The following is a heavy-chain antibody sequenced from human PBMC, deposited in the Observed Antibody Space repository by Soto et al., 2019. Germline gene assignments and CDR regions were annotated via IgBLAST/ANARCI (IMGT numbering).Heavy chain of an antibody. J-gene: IGHJ4*02. CDR3: AKSGSGWDLVDY. D-gene: IGHD6-19*01. CDR1: GYTFTSYA. Sequence: QVQLVQSGAEVKKPGASVKVSCKASGYTFTSYAMHWVRQAPGQRLEWMGWINAGNGNTKDSQKFQGRVTITRDTSASTAYMELSRLRSEDTAVYYCAKSGSGWDLVDYWGQGTLVTVSS. CDR2: INAGNGNT. V-gene: IGHV1-3*01.